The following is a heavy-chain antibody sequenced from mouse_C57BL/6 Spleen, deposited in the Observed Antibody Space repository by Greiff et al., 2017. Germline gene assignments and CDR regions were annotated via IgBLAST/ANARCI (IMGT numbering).Heavy chain of an antibody. Sequence: VQLQQPGAELVKPGASVKVSCKASGYTFTSYWMHWVKQRPGQGLEWIGRIHPSDSDTNYNQKFKGKATLTVDTSSSTAYMQLSSLTSEDSAVYYCAMGGLAGSHYYAMDYWGQGTSVTVSS. V-gene: IGHV1-74*01. CDR3: AMGGLAGSHYYAMDY. D-gene: IGHD4-1*01. J-gene: IGHJ4*01. CDR2: IHPSDSDT. CDR1: GYTFTSYW.